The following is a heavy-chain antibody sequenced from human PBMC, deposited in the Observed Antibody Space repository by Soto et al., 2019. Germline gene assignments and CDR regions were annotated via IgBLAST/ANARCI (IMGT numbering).Heavy chain of an antibody. Sequence: PGGSLRLSCVGSGFNFNYYTMTWVRQAPGKGLEWVASIGVNVGHIFYADSVKGRFTISRDDSKKTLLLQMNSLKVEDTAVYYCAKWQQLKWGQGALVTVSS. V-gene: IGHV3-21*01. CDR1: GFNFNYYT. CDR2: IGVNVGHI. J-gene: IGHJ4*02. CDR3: AKWQQLK. D-gene: IGHD6-13*01.